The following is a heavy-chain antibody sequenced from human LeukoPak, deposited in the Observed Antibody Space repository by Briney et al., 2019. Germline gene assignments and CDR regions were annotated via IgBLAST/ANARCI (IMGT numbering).Heavy chain of an antibody. CDR2: ISYDGSNK. CDR3: AKAGRDGYNFGFDP. V-gene: IGHV3-30*18. CDR1: GFTFSSYG. Sequence: GGSLRLSCAASGFTFSSYGMHWVRQAPGKGLEWVAVISYDGSNKYYADSVKGRFTISRDNSKNTLYLQMNSLRAEDTAVYYCAKAGRDGYNFGFDPWGQGTLATVSS. J-gene: IGHJ5*02. D-gene: IGHD5-24*01.